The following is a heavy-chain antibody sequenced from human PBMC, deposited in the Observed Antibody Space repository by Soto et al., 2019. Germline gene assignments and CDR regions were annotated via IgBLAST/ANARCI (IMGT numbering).Heavy chain of an antibody. J-gene: IGHJ1*01. CDR2: IHSSGSI. V-gene: IGHV4-30-4*01. CDR1: GGSISSDDYY. D-gene: IGHD3-22*01. Sequence: KTSETLSLTCTVSGGSISSDDYYWSWIRQAPGRGLEWIGYIHSSGSIYYNLSLKSRATMSIDTAGNQFSLKVSSVTVADTAVYYCARDLDGLHDDTSGPFPRPGWGQGTLVTVSS. CDR3: ARDLDGLHDDTSGPFPRPG.